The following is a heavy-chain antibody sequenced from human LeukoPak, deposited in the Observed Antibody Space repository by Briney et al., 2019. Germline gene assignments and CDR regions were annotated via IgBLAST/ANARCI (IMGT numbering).Heavy chain of an antibody. J-gene: IGHJ4*02. CDR2: INPNSGGT. CDR3: AREYSGYDGNHFDY. CDR1: GYTFTGYY. V-gene: IGHV1-2*02. Sequence: ASVKVSCKASGYTFTGYYMHWVRQAPGQGLEWMGWINPNSGGTNYAQKLQGRVTMTTDTSTSTAYMELRSLRSDDTAVYYCAREYSGYDGNHFDYWGQGTLVTVSS. D-gene: IGHD5-12*01.